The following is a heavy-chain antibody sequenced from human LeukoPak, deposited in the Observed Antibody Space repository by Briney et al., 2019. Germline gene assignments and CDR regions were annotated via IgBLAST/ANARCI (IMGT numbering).Heavy chain of an antibody. D-gene: IGHD1-26*01. CDR1: GYSLSSCYY. J-gene: IGHJ4*02. CDR2: IYHSGST. CDR3: AREYSGSSFDY. V-gene: IGHV4-38-2*02. Sequence: SETLSLTCTVSGYSLSSCYYWVWIRPPPGKGLEWIGNIYHSGSTYYNPSLKTRVTISLHTSKNQYPLKLSSVTAADTAVYYCAREYSGSSFDYWGQGTLVTVSS.